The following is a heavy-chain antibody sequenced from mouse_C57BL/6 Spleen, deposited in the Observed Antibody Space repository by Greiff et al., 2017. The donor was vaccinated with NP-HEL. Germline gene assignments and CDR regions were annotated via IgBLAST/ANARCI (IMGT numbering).Heavy chain of an antibody. CDR1: GYTFTSYW. D-gene: IGHD1-1*01. CDR2: IHPNSGST. CDR3: ARPYGSSPYYYAMDY. V-gene: IGHV1-64*01. J-gene: IGHJ4*01. Sequence: QVQLQQPGAELVKPGASVKLSCKASGYTFTSYWMHWVKQRPGQGLEWIGMIHPNSGSTNYNEKFKSKATLTVDKSSSTDYMQLSSLTSEDSAVYYCARPYGSSPYYYAMDYWGQGTSVTVSS.